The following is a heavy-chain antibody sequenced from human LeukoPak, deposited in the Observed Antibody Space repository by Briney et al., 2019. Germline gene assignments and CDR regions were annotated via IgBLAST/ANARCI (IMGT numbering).Heavy chain of an antibody. CDR3: ARSRYCAGDCYSRDFDY. J-gene: IGHJ4*02. V-gene: IGHV5-51*01. CDR2: IYPADSDT. CDR1: GYSFISYW. D-gene: IGHD2-21*02. Sequence: GESLKISCKGSGYSFISYWIGWVRQMPGKGLEWMGIIYPADSDTRYSPSFQGQVTISADKSINTAYLQWSSLKASDTAMYYCARSRYCAGDCYSRDFDYWGQGTLVTVSS.